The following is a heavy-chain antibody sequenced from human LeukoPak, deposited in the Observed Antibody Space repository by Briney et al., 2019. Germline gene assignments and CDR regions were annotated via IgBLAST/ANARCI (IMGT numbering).Heavy chain of an antibody. CDR1: GGSISSYY. V-gene: IGHV4-59*13. Sequence: SETLSLTCTVSGGSISSYYWSWIRQPPGKGLEWIGYIYYSGSTNYKSSLKSRVTISVDTSKNQFSLKLSSATAADTAVYYCARRSFNWFDPWGQGTLVTVSS. CDR2: IYYSGST. CDR3: ARRSFNWFDP. J-gene: IGHJ5*02.